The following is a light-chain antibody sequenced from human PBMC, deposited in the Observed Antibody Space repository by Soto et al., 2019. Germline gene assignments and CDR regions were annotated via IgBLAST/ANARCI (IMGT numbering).Light chain of an antibody. CDR2: KAS. CDR1: QTISSW. Sequence: EIQMTPSPSTLSGSVVDRVTISCRASQTISSWLAWYQQTPGKAPKLLIYKASSLTSGVPSRFSGSGSGTEFTLTISSLQPEDVATYYCQQYNTYSRTFGQGTKVDIK. CDR3: QQYNTYSRT. J-gene: IGKJ1*01. V-gene: IGKV1-5*03.